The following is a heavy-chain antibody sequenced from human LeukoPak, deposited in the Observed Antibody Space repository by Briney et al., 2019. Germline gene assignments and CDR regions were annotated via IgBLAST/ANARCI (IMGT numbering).Heavy chain of an antibody. CDR3: ARELERRLEYYFDY. D-gene: IGHD1-1*01. J-gene: IGHJ4*02. CDR1: GGPFSGYY. Sequence: SETLSLTCAVYGGPFSGYYWSWIRQPAGKGLEWIGRIYTSGSTNYNPSLKSRVTMSVDTSKNQFSLKLSSVTAADTAVYYCARELERRLEYYFDYWGQGTLVTVSS. CDR2: IYTSGST. V-gene: IGHV4-4*07.